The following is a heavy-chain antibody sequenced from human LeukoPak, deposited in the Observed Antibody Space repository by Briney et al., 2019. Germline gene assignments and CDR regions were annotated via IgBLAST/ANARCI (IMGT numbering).Heavy chain of an antibody. Sequence: PGRSLRLSCAASGFTFSSYAMHWVRQAPGKGLEWVAVISYDGSNKYYADSVKGRFTISRDNSKNTLYLQMNSLRAEDTAVYYCARDATYYYDSSGYYFGYWGQGTLVTVSS. CDR1: GFTFSSYA. J-gene: IGHJ4*02. D-gene: IGHD3-22*01. CDR3: ARDATYYYDSSGYYFGY. V-gene: IGHV3-30-3*01. CDR2: ISYDGSNK.